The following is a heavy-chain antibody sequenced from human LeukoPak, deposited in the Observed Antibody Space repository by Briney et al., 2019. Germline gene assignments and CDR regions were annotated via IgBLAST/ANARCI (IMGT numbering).Heavy chain of an antibody. D-gene: IGHD6-13*01. V-gene: IGHV3-7*01. Sequence: PGGSLRLSCAASGFIFSSYWMSWVRQAPGKGLEWVANIKQDGSEKYYVGSVKGRFTISRDNAKNSLYLQMNSLRAEDTAVYYCAREISSWYRTEGRFDPWGQGTLVTVSS. J-gene: IGHJ5*02. CDR2: IKQDGSEK. CDR1: GFIFSSYW. CDR3: AREISSWYRTEGRFDP.